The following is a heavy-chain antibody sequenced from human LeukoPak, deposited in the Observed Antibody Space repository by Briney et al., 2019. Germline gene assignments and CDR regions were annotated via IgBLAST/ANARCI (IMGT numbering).Heavy chain of an antibody. D-gene: IGHD2-8*01. Sequence: GASVTVSCTASGYTFTGYYVHWVRQAPGQGLEWMGWINPNSGGTNYAQKFQGRVTMTRDTSISTAYMELSRLRSDDTAVYYCARYVMGLDFWGQGTLVTVSS. V-gene: IGHV1-2*02. J-gene: IGHJ4*02. CDR2: INPNSGGT. CDR3: ARYVMGLDF. CDR1: GYTFTGYY.